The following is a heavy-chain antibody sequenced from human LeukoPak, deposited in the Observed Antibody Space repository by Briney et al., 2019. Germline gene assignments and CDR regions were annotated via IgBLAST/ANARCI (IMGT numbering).Heavy chain of an antibody. Sequence: SETLSLTCTVSGGSISSYYWSWVRQPPGKGLEWIGYIYYSGSSNYNPSLTSGVTISVDTSKNQFSLKLSSVTAADTAVYYCARDSMSYSSSWNGLFDYWGQGTLVTVSS. CDR2: IYYSGSS. J-gene: IGHJ4*02. V-gene: IGHV4-59*01. CDR3: ARDSMSYSSSWNGLFDY. CDR1: GGSISSYY. D-gene: IGHD6-13*01.